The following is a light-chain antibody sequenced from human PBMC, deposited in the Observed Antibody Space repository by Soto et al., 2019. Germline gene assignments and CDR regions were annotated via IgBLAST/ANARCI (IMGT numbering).Light chain of an antibody. V-gene: IGLV1-44*01. Sequence: QSVLTQPPSASGTPGQRVTISCSGSSSNIGSNTVNWYQQLPGTAPKLLIYSNNQRPSGVPDRFSGSKSGTSASLAISGLQSEDEDDYYCAAWDDSLNKVFGTGTKVTVL. CDR3: AAWDDSLNKV. J-gene: IGLJ1*01. CDR2: SNN. CDR1: SSNIGSNT.